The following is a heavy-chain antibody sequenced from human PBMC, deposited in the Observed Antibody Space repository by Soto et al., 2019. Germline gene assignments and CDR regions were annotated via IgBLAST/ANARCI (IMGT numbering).Heavy chain of an antibody. CDR3: AEDGYDFWSGSPPSASDL. CDR2: ISGSGGST. V-gene: IGHV3-23*01. D-gene: IGHD3-3*01. Sequence: PGKGLEWVSAISGSGGSTYYADSVKGRFTISRDNSQNTLYWQMNNLRAEDTAVYYCAEDGYDFWSGSPPSASDLCAYGTAVPVSS. J-gene: IGHJ3*01.